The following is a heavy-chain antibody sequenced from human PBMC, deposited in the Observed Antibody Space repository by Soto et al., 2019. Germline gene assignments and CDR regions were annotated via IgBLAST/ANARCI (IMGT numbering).Heavy chain of an antibody. Sequence: QVQLVESGGGVVQPGRSLRLSCAASGFTFSSYAMHWVRQAPGKGLEWVAVISYDGSNKYYADSVKGRFTISRDNSKNTLYLQMNSLIAEDTAVYYCASEGDAFDIWGQGTMVTVSS. CDR1: GFTFSSYA. J-gene: IGHJ3*02. CDR3: ASEGDAFDI. CDR2: ISYDGSNK. V-gene: IGHV3-30-3*01.